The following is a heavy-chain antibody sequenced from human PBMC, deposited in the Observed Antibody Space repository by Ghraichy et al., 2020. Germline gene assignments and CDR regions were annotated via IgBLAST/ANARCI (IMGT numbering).Heavy chain of an antibody. CDR2: IYYSGST. Sequence: SIYYSGSTYYNPSLKSRVTISVDTSKNQFSLKLSSVTAADTAVYYCARDKKAPNYYYGMDVLG. J-gene: IGHJ6*01. CDR3: ARDKKAPNYYYGMDV. V-gene: IGHV4-39*07.